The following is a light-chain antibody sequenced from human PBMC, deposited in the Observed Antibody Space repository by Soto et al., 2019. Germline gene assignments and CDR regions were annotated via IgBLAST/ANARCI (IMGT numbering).Light chain of an antibody. CDR3: CSYAGSYTYV. Sequence: QPALTQPRSVSGSPGQSVTISCTGTSSDVGGYNYVSWYQQHPGKAPKLMIYDVSKRPSGVPDRFSGSKSGNTASLTISGLQAEDEADYYCCSYAGSYTYVLGTGTKVTV. CDR2: DVS. CDR1: SSDVGGYNY. V-gene: IGLV2-11*01. J-gene: IGLJ1*01.